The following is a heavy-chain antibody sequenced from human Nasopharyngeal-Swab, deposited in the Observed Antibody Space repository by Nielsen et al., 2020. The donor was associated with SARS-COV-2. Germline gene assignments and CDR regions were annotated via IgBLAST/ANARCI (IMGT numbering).Heavy chain of an antibody. D-gene: IGHD4-17*01. J-gene: IGHJ6*03. CDR1: GDSGSRSSAD. V-gene: IGHV6-1*01. Sequence: ETLSLTCAISGDSGSRSSADWNWIRQSPSRGVEWLGRTYYRSKWYNDYAVSVKSRITINPDTSKNQFSLHLNSVTPEDTAVYYCARARGAYGDYYYYYYTDVWGKGTTVTVSS. CDR2: TYYRSKWYN. CDR3: ARARGAYGDYYYYYYTDV.